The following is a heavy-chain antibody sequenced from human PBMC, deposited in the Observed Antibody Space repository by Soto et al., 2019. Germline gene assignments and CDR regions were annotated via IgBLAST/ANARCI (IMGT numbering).Heavy chain of an antibody. CDR3: ARNSEGHNH. J-gene: IGHJ5*02. D-gene: IGHD2-21*01. V-gene: IGHV3-74*01. CDR1: GFTFSAYW. CDR2: INADGSIT. Sequence: PGGSVRLSCAASGFTFSAYWMHWVRQAPGEGLVWLSRINADGSITTYADFVEGRFTISRDNARNTVFLQMNSLRGEDTAVYYCARNSEGHNHWGPGTPVTVYS.